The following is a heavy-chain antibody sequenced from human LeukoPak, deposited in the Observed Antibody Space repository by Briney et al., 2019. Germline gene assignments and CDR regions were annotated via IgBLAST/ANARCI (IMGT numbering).Heavy chain of an antibody. Sequence: SETLSLTCTVSGGSITTDYWNWIRQPPGKGLEPIGYIYYSGTTTYNPSLQSRVIISVDTSKNQVSLKLSSVTAADTAVYYCASRGGSYTLDYWGQGALVTVSS. V-gene: IGHV4-59*08. CDR1: GGSITTDY. CDR2: IYYSGTT. CDR3: ASRGGSYTLDY. D-gene: IGHD1-26*01. J-gene: IGHJ4*02.